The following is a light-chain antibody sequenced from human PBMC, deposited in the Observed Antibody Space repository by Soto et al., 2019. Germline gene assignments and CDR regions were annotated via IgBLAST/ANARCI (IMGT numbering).Light chain of an antibody. J-gene: IGKJ4*01. CDR2: DAF. CDR3: QQRSSWPLT. CDR1: QSVGSY. Sequence: EIVLTQSPATLSLSPGERATLSCRASQSVGSYFAWYQQKPGQAPRLLIYDAFSRATGIPARFSGSGSGTDFTLTISSLGPEDFAVYFCQQRSSWPLTFGGGTMVVIK. V-gene: IGKV3-11*01.